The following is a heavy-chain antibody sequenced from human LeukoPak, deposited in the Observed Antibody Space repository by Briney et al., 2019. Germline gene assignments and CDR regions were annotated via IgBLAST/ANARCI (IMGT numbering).Heavy chain of an antibody. J-gene: IGHJ3*02. D-gene: IGHD1-26*01. CDR1: GLTFSGYD. Sequence: GGSLRLSCAASGLTFSGYDMHWVRQAPGKRLEWVAVTWYDGSYKYYGDSVKGRFTISRDNSKNTLYLQMASLRVEDTAVYYCARQFDGSHPNAFDIWGQGTMVTVSS. CDR3: ARQFDGSHPNAFDI. CDR2: TWYDGSYK. V-gene: IGHV3-33*08.